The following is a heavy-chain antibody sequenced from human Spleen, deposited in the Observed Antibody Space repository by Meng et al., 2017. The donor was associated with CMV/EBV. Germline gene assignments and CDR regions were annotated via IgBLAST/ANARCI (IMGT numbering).Heavy chain of an antibody. CDR1: GGSNNSTTW. CDR3: ARAGSGSEFDY. V-gene: IGHV4-4*02. D-gene: IGHD3-10*01. J-gene: IGHJ4*02. CDR2: IYHSGNS. Sequence: CAVSGGSNNSTTWWSWVRQPPGKGLEWIGEIYHSGNSNYNASLESRVTISVDKSKNQFSLKLNSVAAADTVVYYCARAGSGSEFDYWGQGTLVTVSS.